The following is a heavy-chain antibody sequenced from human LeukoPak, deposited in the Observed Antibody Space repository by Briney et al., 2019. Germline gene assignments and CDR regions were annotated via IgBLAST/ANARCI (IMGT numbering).Heavy chain of an antibody. CDR2: IHTYNGNT. J-gene: IGHJ5*02. CDR3: ARDNSGRGWFDP. D-gene: IGHD1-26*01. Sequence: ASVKVSCKASGYTFTSYGISWVRQAPGQGLEWMGWIHTYNGNTNYAQKLQGRVTMTTDTSTSTAYMELRSLRSDDTAVYYCARDNSGRGWFDPWGQGTLVTVSS. V-gene: IGHV1-18*01. CDR1: GYTFTSYG.